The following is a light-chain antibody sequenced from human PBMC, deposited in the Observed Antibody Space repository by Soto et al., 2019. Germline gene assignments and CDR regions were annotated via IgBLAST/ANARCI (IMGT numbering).Light chain of an antibody. CDR1: QSIRSL. J-gene: IGKJ1*01. CDR3: QQYNSYSPT. Sequence: IPMTEAPCPLSASVGDRVTLTCRASQSIRSLLAWYQQKPGKAPKVLIYDASSLGSGVPSRFSGSGSETEFTLTISGLQPGDSATYYCQQYNSYSPTFGQGTKVDIK. CDR2: DAS. V-gene: IGKV1-5*01.